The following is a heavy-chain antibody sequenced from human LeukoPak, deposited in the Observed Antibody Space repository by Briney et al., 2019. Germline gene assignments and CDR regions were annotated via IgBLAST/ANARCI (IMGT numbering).Heavy chain of an antibody. CDR1: GGSISTNY. V-gene: IGHV4-59*01. CDR2: IYYSEST. CDR3: ARVTGYVMEDYFDY. D-gene: IGHD6-13*01. Sequence: ETLSLTCTLSGGSISTNYWSWIRHPPGTGLEWIGYIYYSESTNYNHTLKSRVTISVDTSKNKFSLRLSSVTAADTAEYYCARVTGYVMEDYFDYWGQGTLVTVSS. J-gene: IGHJ4*02.